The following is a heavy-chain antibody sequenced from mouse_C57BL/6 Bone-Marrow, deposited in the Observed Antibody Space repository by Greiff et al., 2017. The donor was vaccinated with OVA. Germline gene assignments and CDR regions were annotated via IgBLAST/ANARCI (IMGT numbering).Heavy chain of an antibody. D-gene: IGHD2-5*01. J-gene: IGHJ3*01. CDR2: IYPRSGNT. V-gene: IGHV1-81*01. Sequence: VKLQESGAELARPGASVKLSCKASGYTFTSYGISWVKQRTGQGLEWIGEIYPRSGNTYYNEKFKGKATLTADKSSSTAYMELRSLTSEDSAVYFCARGRAYYSNPWFAYWGQGHGSLSLQ. CDR3: ARGRAYYSNPWFAY. CDR1: GYTFTSYG.